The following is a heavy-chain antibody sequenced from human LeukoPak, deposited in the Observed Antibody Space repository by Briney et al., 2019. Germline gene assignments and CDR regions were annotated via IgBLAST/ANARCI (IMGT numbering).Heavy chain of an antibody. J-gene: IGHJ4*02. CDR3: ARGRGYCSSTSCPLDY. CDR2: IYSGGST. D-gene: IGHD2-2*01. CDR1: GFTVSSNY. V-gene: IGHV3-53*01. Sequence: GGSLRLSCAASGFTVSSNYMSWVRQAPGKGLEWVSVIYSGGSTYYADSVKGRFTISRDNSKNTLYLQMNSLRAEDTAVYYCARGRGYCSSTSCPLDYWGQGTLVTVSS.